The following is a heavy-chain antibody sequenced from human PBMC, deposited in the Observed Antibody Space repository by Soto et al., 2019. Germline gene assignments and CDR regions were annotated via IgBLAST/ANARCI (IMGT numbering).Heavy chain of an antibody. CDR2: INPNSGGT. CDR1: GYTFTGYY. CDR3: AGGCSGGSCYYYGMDV. J-gene: IGHJ6*02. Sequence: ASVKVSCKASGYTFTGYYMHWVRQAPGQGLEWMGWINPNSGGTNYAQKFQGWVTMTRDTSISTAYMELSRLRSDDTAVYYCAGGCSGGSCYYYGMDVWGQGTTVTVSS. V-gene: IGHV1-2*04. D-gene: IGHD2-15*01.